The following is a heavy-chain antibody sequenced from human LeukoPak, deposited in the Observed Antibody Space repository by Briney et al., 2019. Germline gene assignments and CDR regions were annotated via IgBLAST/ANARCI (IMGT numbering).Heavy chain of an antibody. Sequence: PSETLSLTCTVSGGSISSGGYYWSWIRQHPGKGLEWIGYIYYSGSTYYNPSLKSRVTISEDTSKNQFSLKLSSVTAADTAVYYCASSTIFGVVIETWGQGTLVTVSS. V-gene: IGHV4-31*03. CDR2: IYYSGST. CDR3: ASSTIFGVVIET. CDR1: GGSISSGGYY. D-gene: IGHD3-3*01. J-gene: IGHJ4*02.